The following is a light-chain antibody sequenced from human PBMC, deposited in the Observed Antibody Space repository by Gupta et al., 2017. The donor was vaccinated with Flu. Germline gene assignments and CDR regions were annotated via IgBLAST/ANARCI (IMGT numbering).Light chain of an antibody. J-gene: IGLJ3*02. V-gene: IGLV1-44*01. Sequence: RVTISCSGSSSNIGTNTLNWYQQFPETAPNLLIYTNNQRPSGVPDRFSGSKSGTSASLAISGLQAEDEADYYCAAWDDSLNGWVFGGGTKLTVL. CDR1: SSNIGTNT. CDR3: AAWDDSLNGWV. CDR2: TNN.